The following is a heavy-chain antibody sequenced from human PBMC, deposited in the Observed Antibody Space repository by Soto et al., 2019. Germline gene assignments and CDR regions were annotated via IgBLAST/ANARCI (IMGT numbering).Heavy chain of an antibody. Sequence: QVQLVQSGAEVKKPGSSVKVSCKASGGTFSSYAISWVRQAPGQGLEWMGGIIPIFGTANYAQKFQGRVMITADESTSTAYMELSSLRSEDTAVYYCARVNAEYSSSSFVWFDPWGQGTLVTVSS. CDR2: IIPIFGTA. CDR1: GGTFSSYA. CDR3: ARVNAEYSSSSFVWFDP. V-gene: IGHV1-69*01. J-gene: IGHJ5*02. D-gene: IGHD6-6*01.